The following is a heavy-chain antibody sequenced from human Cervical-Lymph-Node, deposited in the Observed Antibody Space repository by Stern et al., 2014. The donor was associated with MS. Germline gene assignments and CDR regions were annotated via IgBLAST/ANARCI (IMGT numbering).Heavy chain of an antibody. CDR3: AKDRGSGWSLDY. CDR2: ISHDGSKK. D-gene: IGHD6-19*01. CDR1: GFTFSTYG. J-gene: IGHJ4*02. Sequence: VQLVQSGGGVVQPGRSLRLSCAGSGFTFSTYGMHWVRQAPGQGLEWVALISHDGSKKYYVDSVKGRFTISRDNSKNTMYVHMNSLRDEDTAVYYCAKDRGSGWSLDYWGQGTLVIVSS. V-gene: IGHV3-30*18.